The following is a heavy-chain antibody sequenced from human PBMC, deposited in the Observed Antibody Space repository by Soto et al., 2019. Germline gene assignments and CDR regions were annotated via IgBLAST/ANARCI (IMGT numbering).Heavy chain of an antibody. Sequence: QVQLAQSGTEVKKPGASVKVSCKTSGYIFTSYYIHWVRQAPGQGLEWMGIINPSGGTTTYAQKCQGRVTMTRATSTSTVYMELSSLRSEDTAVYYCARGPATAPDAYWGVGTLVTVSS. CDR1: GYIFTSYY. CDR2: INPSGGTT. V-gene: IGHV1-46*01. D-gene: IGHD2-2*01. J-gene: IGHJ1*01. CDR3: ARGPATAPDAY.